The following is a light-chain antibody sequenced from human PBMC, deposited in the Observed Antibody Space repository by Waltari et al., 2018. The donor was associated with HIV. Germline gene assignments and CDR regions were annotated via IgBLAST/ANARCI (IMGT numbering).Light chain of an antibody. J-gene: IGLJ2*01. CDR1: SSDVGSYNI. CDR3: CSYAGSSTLEV. Sequence: QSAVTQPASVSGSPGQSITISCPGTSSDVGSYNIVSWYQQHPGKAPKLMIYEGSKRPSGVSNRFSGSKSGNTASLTISGLQAEDEADYYCCSYAGSSTLEVFGGGTKLTVL. V-gene: IGLV2-23*01. CDR2: EGS.